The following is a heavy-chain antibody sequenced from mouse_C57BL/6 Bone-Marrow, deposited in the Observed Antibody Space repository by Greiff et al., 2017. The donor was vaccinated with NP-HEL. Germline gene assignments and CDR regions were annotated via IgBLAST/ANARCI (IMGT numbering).Heavy chain of an antibody. D-gene: IGHD2-1*01. J-gene: IGHJ3*01. Sequence: QVQLKESGPELVKPGASVKLSCKASGYTFTSYDINWVKQRPGQGLEWIGWIYPRDGSTKYNEKFKGKATLTVDTSSSTAYMELHSLTSEDSAVYFCASYGNLAWFAYWGQGTLVTVSA. CDR2: IYPRDGST. V-gene: IGHV1-85*01. CDR1: GYTFTSYD. CDR3: ASYGNLAWFAY.